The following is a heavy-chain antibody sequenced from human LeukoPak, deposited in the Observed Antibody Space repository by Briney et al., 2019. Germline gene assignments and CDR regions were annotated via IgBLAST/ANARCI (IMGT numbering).Heavy chain of an antibody. V-gene: IGHV3-53*01. CDR1: GFTVSSNY. Sequence: GGSLRLSCVASGFTVSSNYMSWVRQAPGKGLEWVSVIYSGGSTYYADSVKGRFAISRDNSKNTLYLQMNTLRAEDTAVYYCARGSGAYFDHWGQGTLVTGSS. CDR3: ARGSGAYFDH. CDR2: IYSGGST. J-gene: IGHJ4*02. D-gene: IGHD1-26*01.